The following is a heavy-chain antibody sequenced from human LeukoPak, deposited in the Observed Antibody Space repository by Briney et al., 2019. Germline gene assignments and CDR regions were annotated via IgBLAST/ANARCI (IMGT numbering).Heavy chain of an antibody. CDR3: ARGLPPEYCSGGSCYFTNWFDP. Sequence: SVKVSCKASGYTFTGYYMHWVRQAPGQGLEWMGRIIPILGIANYAQKFQGRVTITADKSTSTAYMELSSLRSEDTAVYYCARGLPPEYCSGGSCYFTNWFDPWGQGTLVTVSS. CDR1: GYTFTGYY. V-gene: IGHV1-69*04. J-gene: IGHJ5*02. D-gene: IGHD2-15*01. CDR2: IIPILGIA.